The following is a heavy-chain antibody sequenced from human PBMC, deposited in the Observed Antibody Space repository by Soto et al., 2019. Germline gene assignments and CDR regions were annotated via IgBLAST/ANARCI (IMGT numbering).Heavy chain of an antibody. CDR3: AKSIEGIQLWYRLYYFDY. CDR2: ISGSGGIT. Sequence: GGSLRLSCAASGFTFSSYAMSWVRQAPGKGLEWVSAISGSGGITYYADSVKGRFTISRDNSKNTLYLQMNSLRAEDTAVYYCAKSIEGIQLWYRLYYFDYWGQGTLVTVSS. J-gene: IGHJ4*02. V-gene: IGHV3-23*01. D-gene: IGHD5-18*01. CDR1: GFTFSSYA.